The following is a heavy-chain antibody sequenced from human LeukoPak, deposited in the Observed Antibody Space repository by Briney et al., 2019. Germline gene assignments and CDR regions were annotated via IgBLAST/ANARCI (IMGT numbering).Heavy chain of an antibody. CDR2: IYPGDSDT. D-gene: IGHD3-3*01. Sequence: GESLKISCKGSGYSLTSYWIGWVRQMPGKGLEWMGIIYPGDSDTRYSPSFQGQVTISADKSISTAYLQWSSLKASDTAMYYCARTDDFWSLPNAFDIWGQGTMVTVSS. CDR1: GYSLTSYW. V-gene: IGHV5-51*01. J-gene: IGHJ3*02. CDR3: ARTDDFWSLPNAFDI.